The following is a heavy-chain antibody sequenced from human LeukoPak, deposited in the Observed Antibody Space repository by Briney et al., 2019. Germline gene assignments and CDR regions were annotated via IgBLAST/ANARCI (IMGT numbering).Heavy chain of an antibody. CDR3: ARGGYSSSLGWFDP. D-gene: IGHD6-13*01. CDR1: GGTFSSYA. Sequence: GASVKVSCKASGGTFSSYAISWVRQAPGQGLEWMGGIIPIFGTANYAQKFQGRVTITADESTSTAYMELSNLRSEDTAVYYCARGGYSSSLGWFDPWGQGTLVTVSS. V-gene: IGHV1-69*01. CDR2: IIPIFGTA. J-gene: IGHJ5*02.